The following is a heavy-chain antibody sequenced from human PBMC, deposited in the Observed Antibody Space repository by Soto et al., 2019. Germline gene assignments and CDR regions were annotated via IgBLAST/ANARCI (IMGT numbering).Heavy chain of an antibody. V-gene: IGHV3-23*01. J-gene: IGHJ3*01. Sequence: VQLLESGGGLVQPGGSLRLSCEASGFTFSNYAMAWVRQTPGEGPEWVSTIGGGDDIFYAESVKGRFIISRDDSRSTMYLQMDNLRVEDTAIYFCAKDSISYNGIYDAFDVWRQGTVVTVSS. CDR3: AKDSISYNGIYDAFDV. D-gene: IGHD3-3*02. CDR2: IGGGDDI. CDR1: GFTFSNYA.